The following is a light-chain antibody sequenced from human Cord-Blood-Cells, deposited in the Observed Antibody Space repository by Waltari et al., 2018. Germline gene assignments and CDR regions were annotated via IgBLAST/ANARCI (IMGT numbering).Light chain of an antibody. CDR1: RSDVWSYNL. J-gene: IGLJ3*02. V-gene: IGLV2-23*01. Sequence: QSALPPPASVSWSPGQSITISRTGTRSDVWSYNLVSWYQQHPGKTPKLMIYEGSKRPSGVSNRFSGSKSGNTASLTSSGLQAEDEADYYCCSYAGSSTWVFGGGTKLTVL. CDR2: EGS. CDR3: CSYAGSSTWV.